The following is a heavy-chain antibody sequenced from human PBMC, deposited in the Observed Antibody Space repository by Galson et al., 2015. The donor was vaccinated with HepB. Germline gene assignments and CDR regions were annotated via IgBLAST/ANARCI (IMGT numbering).Heavy chain of an antibody. CDR3: ARDPCCSSSAPGYYYYYGMDV. CDR2: IWYDGSNK. CDR1: GFTFSSYG. D-gene: IGHD6-13*01. V-gene: IGHV3-33*01. J-gene: IGHJ6*02. Sequence: SLRLSCAASGFTFSSYGMHWVRQAPGKGLEWVAVIWYDGSNKYYADSVKGRFTISRDNSKNTLYLQMNSLRAEDTAVYYCARDPCCSSSAPGYYYYYGMDVWGQGTTVTVSS.